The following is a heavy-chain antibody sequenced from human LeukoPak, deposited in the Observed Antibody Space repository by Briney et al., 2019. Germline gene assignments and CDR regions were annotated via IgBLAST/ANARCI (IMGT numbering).Heavy chain of an antibody. CDR2: IYPSGTP. CDR1: GGSLSTYY. Sequence: SETLSLTCAVSGGSLSTYYWSWIRQPAGKGLEWIGRIYPSGTPHHNPTLKSRVTMSVHTSKNPFSLKLTAVTAAYTAVYYCAYDFGDWGQGTLVSVSS. D-gene: IGHD4-17*01. CDR3: AYDFGD. J-gene: IGHJ4*02. V-gene: IGHV4-4*07.